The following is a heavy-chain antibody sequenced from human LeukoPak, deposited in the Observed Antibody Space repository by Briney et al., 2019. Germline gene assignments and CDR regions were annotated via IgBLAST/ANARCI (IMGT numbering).Heavy chain of an antibody. V-gene: IGHV3-64*01. J-gene: IGHJ6*02. CDR3: ARDKLVVERGYYYGMDV. Sequence: TGGSLRLSCAASGFTFSSYAMHWVRQAPGKGLEYVSAISSNGGSTYYANSVKGRFTISRDNSKNTLYLQMGSLRAEDMAVYYCARDKLVVERGYYYGMDVWGQGTTVTVSS. CDR1: GFTFSSYA. CDR2: ISSNGGST. D-gene: IGHD2-15*01.